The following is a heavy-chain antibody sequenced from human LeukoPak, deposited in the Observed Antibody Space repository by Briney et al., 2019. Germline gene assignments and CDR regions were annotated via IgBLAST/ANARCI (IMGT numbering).Heavy chain of an antibody. D-gene: IGHD6-19*01. CDR2: IYFSGST. CDR3: ARSIAVAGNWFAP. CDR1: GGSINSYY. J-gene: IGHJ5*02. Sequence: SETLSLTCTVSGGSINSYYWSWVRQPPGKGLEWIGYIYFSGSTNYNPSLKSRVTISIDTSKKQFSLKLSSVTAADTAVYYCARSIAVAGNWFAPWGQGTLVTVSS. V-gene: IGHV4-59*08.